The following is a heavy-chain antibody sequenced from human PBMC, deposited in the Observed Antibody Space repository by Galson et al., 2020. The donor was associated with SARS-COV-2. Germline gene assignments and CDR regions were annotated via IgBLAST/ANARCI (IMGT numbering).Heavy chain of an antibody. CDR2: ISYDGRNK. CDR3: ARGLVVRDHFDY. V-gene: IGHV3-30*04. CDR1: GFTFSSYA. D-gene: IGHD3-22*01. J-gene: IGHJ4*02. Sequence: TGGSLRLSCAASGFTFSSYAMHWVRQAPGKGLEWVAVISYDGRNKYYADSVKGRFTISRDNSKNTLYLQMNSLRAEDTTVYYCARGLVVRDHFDYWGQGTLVTVS.